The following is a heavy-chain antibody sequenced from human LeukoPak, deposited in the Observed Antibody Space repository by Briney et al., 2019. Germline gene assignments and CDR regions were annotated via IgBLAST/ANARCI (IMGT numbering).Heavy chain of an antibody. J-gene: IGHJ4*02. CDR2: IKSKTDGGAT. CDR1: GFTFSNAW. V-gene: IGHV3-15*01. Sequence: GGSLRLSCAASGFTFSNAWMNWVRQAPGKGLEWVGRIKSKTDGGATDYTAPVKGRFTISRDDSKNTLYLQMNSLRAEDTAVYYCAKDRSPYGDGEVDYWGQGTLVTVSS. CDR3: AKDRSPYGDGEVDY. D-gene: IGHD4-17*01.